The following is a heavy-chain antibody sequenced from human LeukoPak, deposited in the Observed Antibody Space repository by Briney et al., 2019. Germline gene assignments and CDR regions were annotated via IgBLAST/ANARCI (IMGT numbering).Heavy chain of an antibody. J-gene: IGHJ5*02. CDR2: IDKEIQTYETTT. Sequence: GGALKLSLATPGVPPRGSSVPWVRQAFGKGPEWGGTIDKEIQTYETTTAYAASVRGRFTISRDDSKNTAYLQMDSLKTEDTALCYCTMDRGTYNWLDPWGQGALVTVSP. V-gene: IGHV3-73*01. CDR1: GVPPRGSS. CDR3: TMDRGTYNWLDP. D-gene: IGHD2-2*03.